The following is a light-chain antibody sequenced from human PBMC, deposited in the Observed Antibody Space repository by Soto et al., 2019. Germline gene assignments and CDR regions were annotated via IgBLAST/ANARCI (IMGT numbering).Light chain of an antibody. V-gene: IGLV2-14*03. Sequence: VLTHPASVSGSPGQSVTIFCTGTSSDVGGYNYVSWYQQHPGKAPKLMIYDVSNRPSGVSNRFSGSESGNTASLTISGLQAEDEADYYCTSYTSSSTYVFGTGT. CDR1: SSDVGGYNY. J-gene: IGLJ1*01. CDR2: DVS. CDR3: TSYTSSSTYV.